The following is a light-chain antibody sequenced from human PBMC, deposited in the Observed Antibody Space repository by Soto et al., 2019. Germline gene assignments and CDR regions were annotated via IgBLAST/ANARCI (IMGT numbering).Light chain of an antibody. CDR3: AKWDDSLRVYV. V-gene: IGLV1-47*01. Sequence: SVLPQPPSASGTPGQRVTISCSTTNSRSGSNYVYWYQQLPGAAPKLLIYRNDQRPSGVPDRLSASKSGTSASLAISGLRSEDEADYFCAKWDDSLRVYVFGSGTKVTVL. CDR2: RND. CDR1: NSRSGSNY. J-gene: IGLJ1*01.